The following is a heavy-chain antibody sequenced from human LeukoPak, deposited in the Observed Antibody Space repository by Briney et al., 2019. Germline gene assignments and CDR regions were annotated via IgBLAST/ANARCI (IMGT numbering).Heavy chain of an antibody. CDR2: ISGSGDST. Sequence: PGGSLRLSCATSEFTFSNYGMSWVRQAPGKGLEWVSSISGSGDSTQYADSVQGRFAVSRDNSNNTLYLQMNSLRVEDTAMYYCARAVTRYDFWSGYYMDVWGKGTTVTVSS. J-gene: IGHJ6*03. CDR1: EFTFSNYG. CDR3: ARAVTRYDFWSGYYMDV. V-gene: IGHV3-23*01. D-gene: IGHD3-3*01.